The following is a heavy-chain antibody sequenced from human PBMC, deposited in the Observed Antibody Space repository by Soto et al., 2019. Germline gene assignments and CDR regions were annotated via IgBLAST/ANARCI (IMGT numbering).Heavy chain of an antibody. CDR1: GGSFSGYY. V-gene: IGHV4-34*01. J-gene: IGHJ6*02. Sequence: QVQLQQWGAGLLKPSETLSLTCAVYGGSFSGYYWSWIRQPPGKGLEWIGEINHSGSTNYNPSLSSRVTISIDPSKSQFSLKLSSVTAADTAVYYWARGGSRRGYSELGYYGMDVWGQGTTVTVSS. CDR2: INHSGST. CDR3: ARGGSRRGYSELGYYGMDV. D-gene: IGHD5-18*01.